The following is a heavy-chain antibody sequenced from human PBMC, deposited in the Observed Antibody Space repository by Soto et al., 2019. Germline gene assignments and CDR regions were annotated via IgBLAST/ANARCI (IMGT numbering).Heavy chain of an antibody. D-gene: IGHD2-2*01. Sequence: QVQLQQWGAGLLKPSETLSLTCAVNGGSFSGYYWSWIRQPPGKGLEWIGEINHSGSTNYNPSLKRRVTISVDTSKNQFSLKLSSVTAADTAVYYCARGRIVVVPAARHNWFDPWGQGTLVTVSS. V-gene: IGHV4-34*01. CDR3: ARGRIVVVPAARHNWFDP. J-gene: IGHJ5*02. CDR2: INHSGST. CDR1: GGSFSGYY.